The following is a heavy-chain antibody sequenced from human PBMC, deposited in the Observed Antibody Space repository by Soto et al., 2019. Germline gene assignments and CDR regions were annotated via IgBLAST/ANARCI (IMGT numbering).Heavy chain of an antibody. J-gene: IGHJ4*02. Sequence: QVQLVESGGGVVQPGGSLTLSCAASGFIFSSYAVHWVRQAPGKALEWVAIISYDGSNKYYADSVKGRFTISRDNSERTLYLQMNGLSPEDTALYYCARECVGAIYFDFWGQGTLVTVSS. CDR1: GFIFSSYA. V-gene: IGHV3-30*03. CDR3: ARECVGAIYFDF. CDR2: ISYDGSNK. D-gene: IGHD1-26*01.